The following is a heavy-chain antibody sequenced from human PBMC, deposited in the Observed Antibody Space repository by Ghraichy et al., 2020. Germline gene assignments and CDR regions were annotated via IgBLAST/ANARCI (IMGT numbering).Heavy chain of an antibody. D-gene: IGHD5-18*01. CDR3: ARHEADTAMAGVDY. Sequence: SETLSLTCTVSGGSISSSSYYWGWIRQPPGKGLEWIGSIYYSGSTYYNPSLKSRVTISVDTSKNQFSLKLSSVTAADTAVYYCARHEADTAMAGVDYWGQGTLVTVSS. V-gene: IGHV4-39*01. CDR2: IYYSGST. J-gene: IGHJ4*02. CDR1: GGSISSSSYY.